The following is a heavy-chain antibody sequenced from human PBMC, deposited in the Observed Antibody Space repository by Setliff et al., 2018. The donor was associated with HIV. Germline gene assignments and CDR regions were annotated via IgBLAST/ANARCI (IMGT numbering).Heavy chain of an antibody. CDR2: ISNDGGRE. V-gene: IGHV3-7*01. CDR1: GFTFTNYW. Sequence: GGSLRLSCAASGFTFTNYWMAWIRQAPGRGLEWAAIISNDGGREYYVDSVKGRFTISRDNAKSSLYLQMDSLRVEDTSVYYCWSGYTSGRWGQGNLVTVSS. D-gene: IGHD6-19*01. CDR3: WSGYTSGR. J-gene: IGHJ4*02.